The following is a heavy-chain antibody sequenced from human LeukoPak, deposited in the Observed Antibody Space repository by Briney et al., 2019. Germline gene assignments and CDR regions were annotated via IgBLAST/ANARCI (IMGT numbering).Heavy chain of an antibody. CDR1: GFTVSSHY. Sequence: GGSLRLYCAASGFTVSSHYMSRVRQAPGKGLDWVSVIYSGCSTYYADSVRGRFTISRDNSKITMYRQMNSLRADDTAVYYFFISSRRRHTRYDAFDIWGQGTMVTVSS. J-gene: IGHJ3*02. D-gene: IGHD2-21*01. V-gene: IGHV3-66*01. CDR3: FISSRRRHTRYDAFDI. CDR2: IYSGCST.